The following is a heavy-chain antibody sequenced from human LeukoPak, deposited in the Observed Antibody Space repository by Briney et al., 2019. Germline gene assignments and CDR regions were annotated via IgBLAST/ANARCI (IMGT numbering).Heavy chain of an antibody. V-gene: IGHV1-2*06. J-gene: IGHJ4*02. CDR2: INPNSGDT. D-gene: IGHD2-21*02. CDR3: ARDYCGGDCFPDY. CDR1: GYTFTGYY. Sequence: ASVKVSCKASGYTFTGYYVHRVRQAPGQGLEWMGRINPNSGDTNYAQKFQGRVTMTRDTSISTAYMELSRLRSDDTAVYYCARDYCGGDCFPDYRGQGTLVTVSS.